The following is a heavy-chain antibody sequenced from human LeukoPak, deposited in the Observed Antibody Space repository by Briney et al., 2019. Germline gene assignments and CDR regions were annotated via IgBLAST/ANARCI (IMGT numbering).Heavy chain of an antibody. CDR3: ARVKQRLVRLLGRDTTYNYYYYMDV. CDR2: IKQDRSEK. Sequence: PGGSLRLSCAASGFMFSSYWMSWVRQAPGKGLEWVANIKQDRSEKCYVDSVKGRFTVSRDNARNSLYLQMNSLSPEDTAVYYCARVKQRLVRLLGRDTTYNYYYYMDVWGKGTTVTVSS. CDR1: GFMFSSYW. V-gene: IGHV3-7*01. J-gene: IGHJ6*03. D-gene: IGHD6-13*01.